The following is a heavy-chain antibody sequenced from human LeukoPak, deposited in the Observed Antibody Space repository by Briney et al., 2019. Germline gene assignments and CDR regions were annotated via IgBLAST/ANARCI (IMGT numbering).Heavy chain of an antibody. Sequence: SETLSLTCTVSGGSISSYYWSWIRQPPGKGLEWIGEINHSGSTNYNPSLKSRVTISVDTSKNQFPLKLSSVTAADTAVYYCASRSSIVSHFDYWGQGTLVTVSS. CDR3: ASRSSIVSHFDY. J-gene: IGHJ4*02. CDR2: INHSGST. CDR1: GGSISSYY. D-gene: IGHD2-2*01. V-gene: IGHV4-34*01.